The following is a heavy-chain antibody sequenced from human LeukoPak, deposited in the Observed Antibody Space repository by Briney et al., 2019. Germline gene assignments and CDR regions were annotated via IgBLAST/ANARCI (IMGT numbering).Heavy chain of an antibody. CDR3: AKDGDSKLHGYYFDY. CDR2: NRYGGSNT. J-gene: IGHJ4*02. Sequence: RSLRLSRGTSGITFSSLGMPRVRQAPGQGLEGVAVNRYGGSNTYYADSVKGRFTISRDNSKNTLYLQMNSLRAEDTAVYYCAKDGDSKLHGYYFDYWGQGTLVTVSS. CDR1: GITFSSLG. D-gene: IGHD2-2*03. V-gene: IGHV3-30*18.